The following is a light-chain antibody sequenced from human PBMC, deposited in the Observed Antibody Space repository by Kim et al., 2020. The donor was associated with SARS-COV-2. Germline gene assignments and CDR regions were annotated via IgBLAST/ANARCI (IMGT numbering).Light chain of an antibody. V-gene: IGLV1-44*01. CDR3: AVWDDSLNGRV. J-gene: IGLJ3*02. CDR1: SSNIGSNT. Sequence: GQRVTISCSGSSSNIGSNTVSWYQQLPGTAPKLLIYSNNQRPSGVPDRFSGSKSGTSASLAISGLQSEDEADYYCAVWDDSLNGRVFGGGTKLTVL. CDR2: SNN.